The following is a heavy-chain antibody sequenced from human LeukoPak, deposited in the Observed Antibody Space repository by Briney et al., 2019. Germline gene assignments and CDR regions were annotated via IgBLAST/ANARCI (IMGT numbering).Heavy chain of an antibody. CDR3: ARLSGSYYVDI. CDR2: IIPIFGTA. Sequence: GASVKVSCKASGYTFTGYYMHWVRQAPGQGLEWMGGIIPIFGTANYAQKFQGRVTITTDESTSTAYMELSSLRSEDTAVYYCARLSGSYYVDIWGQGTMVTVSA. V-gene: IGHV1-69*05. J-gene: IGHJ3*02. CDR1: GYTFTGYY. D-gene: IGHD1-26*01.